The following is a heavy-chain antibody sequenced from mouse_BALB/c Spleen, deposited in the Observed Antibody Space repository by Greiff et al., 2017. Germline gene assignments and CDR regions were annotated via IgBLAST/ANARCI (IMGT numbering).Heavy chain of an antibody. J-gene: IGHJ2*01. CDR2: SRNKANDYKT. Sequence: EVMLVESGGGLVQPGGSLRLSCATSGFTFSDFYMEWVRQPPGKRLEWIAASRNKANDYKTEYSASVKGRFIVSRDTSQSILYLQMNALRAEDTAIYYSARDLYGSFDYWGQGTTLTVSS. CDR3: ARDLYGSFDY. V-gene: IGHV7-1*02. CDR1: GFTFSDFY. D-gene: IGHD1-1*01.